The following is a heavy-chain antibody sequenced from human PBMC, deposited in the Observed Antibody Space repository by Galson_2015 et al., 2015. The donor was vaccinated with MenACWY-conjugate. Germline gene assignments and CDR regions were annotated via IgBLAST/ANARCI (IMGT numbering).Heavy chain of an antibody. CDR2: IIPILGIA. D-gene: IGHD1-26*01. CDR1: GGTFSSYA. Sequence: SVKVSCKASGGTFSSYAISWVRQAPGQGLEWMGRIIPILGIANYAQKLQGRVTMTTDTSTSTAYMELRSLRSDDTAVYYCAREVVGATKGNWFDPWGQGTLVTVSS. CDR3: AREVVGATKGNWFDP. V-gene: IGHV1-69*04. J-gene: IGHJ5*02.